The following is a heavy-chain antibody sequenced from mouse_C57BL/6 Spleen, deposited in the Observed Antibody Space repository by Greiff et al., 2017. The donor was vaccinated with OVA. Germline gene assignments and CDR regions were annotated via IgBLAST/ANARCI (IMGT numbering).Heavy chain of an antibody. CDR1: GYAFSSSW. CDR2: IYPGDGDT. V-gene: IGHV1-82*01. Sequence: QVQLQQSGPELVKPGASVKISCKASGYAFSSSWMNWVKQRPGKGLEWIGRIYPGDGDTNYNGKFKGKATLTADKSSSTAYMQLSSLTSEDSAVYFCARCYYYGSSYYFDYWGQGTTLTVSS. J-gene: IGHJ2*01. D-gene: IGHD1-1*01. CDR3: ARCYYYGSSYYFDY.